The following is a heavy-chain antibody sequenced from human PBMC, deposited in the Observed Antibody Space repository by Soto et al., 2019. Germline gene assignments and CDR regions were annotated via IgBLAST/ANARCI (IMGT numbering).Heavy chain of an antibody. J-gene: IGHJ3*02. V-gene: IGHV3-15*01. D-gene: IGHD2-2*01. CDR2: IKRKIDGETT. CDR3: AADRYCSSNTCPGAFDI. Sequence: EVQLLESGGDLAEPGASLRLSCAASGFAFTHVCMTWVRQAPGRGLEWVGRIKRKIDGETTNYAAPVKGRFTISRDDSKNTLYLQMNSLNTDDSAVYYCAADRYCSSNTCPGAFDIWGQGTTV. CDR1: GFAFTHVC.